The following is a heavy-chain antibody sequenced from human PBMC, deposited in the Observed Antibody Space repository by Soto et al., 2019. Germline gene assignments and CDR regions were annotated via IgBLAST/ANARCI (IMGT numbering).Heavy chain of an antibody. CDR3: ARDRERDAWYEDY. J-gene: IGHJ4*02. CDR2: ISGSDGST. V-gene: IGHV3-23*01. D-gene: IGHD6-13*01. CDR1: GFSFSSYA. Sequence: EVQLLESGGGLVQPGGSLRLSCVVSGFSFSSYAMSWVRQAPGEGLEWVSVISGSDGSTYYAGSVKGRFTISRDDSKNTLYLQMNSLRAEDTAVYYCARDRERDAWYEDYWGQGTLVTVSS.